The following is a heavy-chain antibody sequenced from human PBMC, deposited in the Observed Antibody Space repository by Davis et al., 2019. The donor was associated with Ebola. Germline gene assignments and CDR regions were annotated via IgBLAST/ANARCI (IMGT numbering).Heavy chain of an antibody. J-gene: IGHJ4*02. V-gene: IGHV1-18*04. CDR2: ISAYNGNT. CDR1: GYTFTSYG. CDR3: ARDRGMVRGADFDY. Sequence: ASVTVSRLASGYTFTSYGTSRVRLAPGQGREGTGWISAYNGNTNYAQKLQGRVTMTADTSTSTAYMELRSLRSDDTAVYYCARDRGMVRGADFDYWGQGTLVTVTS. D-gene: IGHD3-10*01.